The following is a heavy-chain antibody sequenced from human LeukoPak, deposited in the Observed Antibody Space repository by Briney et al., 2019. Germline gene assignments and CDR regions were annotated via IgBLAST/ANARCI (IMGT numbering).Heavy chain of an antibody. CDR3: ARVYGSGSYEGYYFDY. CDR1: GFTFSSYW. J-gene: IGHJ4*02. V-gene: IGHV3-7*01. Sequence: GGSLRLSCAASGFTFSSYWMSWVRQAPGKGLEWVANIKQDGSEKYYMDSVKGRFTISRDNAKNSLYLQMNSLRAEDTAVYYCARVYGSGSYEGYYFDYWGQGTLVTVSS. D-gene: IGHD3-10*01. CDR2: IKQDGSEK.